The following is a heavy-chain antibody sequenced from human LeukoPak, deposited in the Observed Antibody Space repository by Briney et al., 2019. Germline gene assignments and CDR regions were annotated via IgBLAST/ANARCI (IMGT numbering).Heavy chain of an antibody. D-gene: IGHD1-26*01. CDR2: INGVGAT. V-gene: IGHV3-23*01. CDR3: ARRGVQGYMDV. J-gene: IGHJ6*03. CDR1: GFAVVDHF. Sequence: GGSLRLSCAASGFAVVDHFMHWVRQAPGKGLEWVSTINGVGATFYADSVKGRFSISRDRFKNTFHLQMNSLRAGDTAVHSCARRGVQGYMDVWGEGTTVTVSS.